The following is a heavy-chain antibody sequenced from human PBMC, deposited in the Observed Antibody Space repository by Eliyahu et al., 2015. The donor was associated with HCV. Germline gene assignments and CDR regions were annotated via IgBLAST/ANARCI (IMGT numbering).Heavy chain of an antibody. CDR2: INPNSGGT. CDR3: ASFGVVVTATLDY. CDR1: GYTFTGYY. V-gene: IGHV1-2*06. Sequence: QVQLVQSGAXVKKPGASVKVSCKASGYTFTGYYMHXVRXAPGQGLEWXGRINPNSGGTNYAQKFQGRVTMTRDTSISTAYMELSRLRSDDTAVYYCASFGVVVTATLDYWGQGTLVTVSS. D-gene: IGHD2-21*02. J-gene: IGHJ4*02.